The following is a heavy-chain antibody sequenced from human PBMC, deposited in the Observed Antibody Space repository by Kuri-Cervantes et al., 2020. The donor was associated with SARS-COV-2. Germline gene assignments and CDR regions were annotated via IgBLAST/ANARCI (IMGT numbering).Heavy chain of an antibody. Sequence: SVKVSCKASGYTFTSYAISWVRQAPGQGLEWMGGIIPIFGTANYAQKFQGRVTITTDESTSTAYMELSSLRSEDTAVYYCARGNTADAFDIWGQGTMVTVSS. V-gene: IGHV1-69*05. CDR3: ARGNTADAFDI. D-gene: IGHD5-18*01. CDR1: GYTFTSYA. CDR2: IIPIFGTA. J-gene: IGHJ3*02.